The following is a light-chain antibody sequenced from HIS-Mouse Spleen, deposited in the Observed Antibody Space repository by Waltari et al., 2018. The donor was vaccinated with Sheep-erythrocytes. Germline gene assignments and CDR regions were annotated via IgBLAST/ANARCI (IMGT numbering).Light chain of an antibody. J-gene: IGLJ3*02. CDR1: SSDVGGYNY. CDR2: EVS. CDR3: SSYTSSSTLWV. Sequence: QSALTQPASVSGSPGQSITISCTGTSSDVGGYNYVSWYQQHPGKAPNLMIYEVSNGPSGVSNRVSGSKSGNTASLTISGLQAEDEADYYCSSYTSSSTLWVFGGGTKLTVL. V-gene: IGLV2-14*01.